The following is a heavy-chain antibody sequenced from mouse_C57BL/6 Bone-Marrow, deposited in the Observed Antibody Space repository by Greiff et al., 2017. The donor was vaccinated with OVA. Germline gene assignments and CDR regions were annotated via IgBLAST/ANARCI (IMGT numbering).Heavy chain of an antibody. CDR3: ARRDGYYVGFAY. D-gene: IGHD2-3*01. V-gene: IGHV1-81*01. J-gene: IGHJ3*01. Sequence: QVQLQQSGAELARPGASVKLSCKASGYTFTSYGISWVKQRTGQGLEWIGEIYPRSGNTYYNEKFKGKATLTADKSSSTAYMELRSLTSEDSAVYFCARRDGYYVGFAYWGQGTLVTVSA. CDR1: GYTFTSYG. CDR2: IYPRSGNT.